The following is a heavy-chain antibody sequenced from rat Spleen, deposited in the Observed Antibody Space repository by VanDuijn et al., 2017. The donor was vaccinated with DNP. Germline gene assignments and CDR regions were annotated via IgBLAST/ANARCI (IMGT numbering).Heavy chain of an antibody. CDR1: GFTFSNFP. D-gene: IGHD1-12*03. V-gene: IGHV5-7*01. CDR2: IIYDGSRT. CDR3: ARHVYDGYYQRYFDY. Sequence: DVQLVESGGGLVQPGRPLKLSCAASGFTFSNFPMAWVRQAPKKGLEWVATIIYDGSRTYYPDSLKGRLTISRDHAKSTLYLQMNSLRSEDTATYYCARHVYDGYYQRYFDYWGQGVMVTVSS. J-gene: IGHJ2*01.